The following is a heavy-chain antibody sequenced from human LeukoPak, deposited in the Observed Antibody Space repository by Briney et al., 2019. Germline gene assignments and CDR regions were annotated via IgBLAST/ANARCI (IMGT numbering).Heavy chain of an antibody. V-gene: IGHV3-23*01. Sequence: PGGSLSLSCAASGLTFSIYAMRWVRQAPGKGLEGVSAFSGSDGSTWYADSVKGRFTISRDNSKNTLYLHMNSLRDEDTALYYCAGDRAYPNDVFNIWGQGTMITVS. J-gene: IGHJ3*02. CDR2: FSGSDGST. CDR3: AGDRAYPNDVFNI. CDR1: GLTFSIYA. D-gene: IGHD2-21*01.